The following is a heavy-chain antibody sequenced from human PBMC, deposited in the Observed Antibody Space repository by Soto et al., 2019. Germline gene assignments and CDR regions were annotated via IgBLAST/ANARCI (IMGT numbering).Heavy chain of an antibody. CDR3: ARDDDPTVTTSPEFDY. J-gene: IGHJ4*02. CDR1: GYTFTNYY. D-gene: IGHD4-4*01. V-gene: IGHV1-46*01. Sequence: ASVKVSCKASGYTFTNYYIHWVRQAPGQGLEWMGIINPSGGSTSYAQKFQGRVTMTRDTSTSTVYMELSSLRSEDTAVYYCARDDDPTVTTSPEFDYWGQGTLVTVSS. CDR2: INPSGGST.